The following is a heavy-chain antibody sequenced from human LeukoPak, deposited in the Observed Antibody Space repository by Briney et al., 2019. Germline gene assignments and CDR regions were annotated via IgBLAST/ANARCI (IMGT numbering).Heavy chain of an antibody. CDR1: GGSISSSSYY. Sequence: PSETLSLTCTVSGGSISSSSYYWSWIRQPPGKGLEWIGYIYYSGSANYNPSLKSRVTISVDTSKNQFSLKLSSVTAADTAVFYCARVAYSGYDYRGYFDYWGQGTLVTVSS. D-gene: IGHD5-12*01. V-gene: IGHV4-61*05. CDR2: IYYSGSA. CDR3: ARVAYSGYDYRGYFDY. J-gene: IGHJ4*02.